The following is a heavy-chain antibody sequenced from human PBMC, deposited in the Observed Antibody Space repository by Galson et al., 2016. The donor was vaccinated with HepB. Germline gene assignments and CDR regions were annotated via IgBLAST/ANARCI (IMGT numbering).Heavy chain of an antibody. CDR1: GYTFTGYY. J-gene: IGHJ4*02. V-gene: IGHV1-2*04. Sequence: SVKVSCKASGYTFTGYYLHWVRQAPGQGLEWMGWINPNSGGTKYAQKFQGWVTMTRDTSISTAYMELSRLTSDDTAVYYCARDNSGAFDYWGQGALVTVSS. D-gene: IGHD2-15*01. CDR2: INPNSGGT. CDR3: ARDNSGAFDY.